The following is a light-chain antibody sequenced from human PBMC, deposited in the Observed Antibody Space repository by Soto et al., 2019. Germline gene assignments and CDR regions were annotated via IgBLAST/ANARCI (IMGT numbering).Light chain of an antibody. V-gene: IGLV2-23*02. Sequence: QSVLTQPASVSGSPGQSITISCTGTSSDVGSYNLVSWYQQHPDKAPKLMIYEVSKRPSGISNRFSGSKSGNTASLTISGLQAEDEADYYCCSYAGRTTYVFGSGTKLTVL. CDR2: EVS. J-gene: IGLJ1*01. CDR1: SSDVGSYNL. CDR3: CSYAGRTTYV.